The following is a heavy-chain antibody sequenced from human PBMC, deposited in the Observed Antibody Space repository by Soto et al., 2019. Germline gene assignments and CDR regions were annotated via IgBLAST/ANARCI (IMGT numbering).Heavy chain of an antibody. D-gene: IGHD3-10*01. Sequence: GGSLRLSCAASGFTFSRYSMTWVRQAPGKGLEWVANIKQDGNEKYYVDSVKGRFTISRDNAKNSLYLQMNNLRAEDTALYYCARDPDGSGPNFDYWGQGTLVTVSS. CDR1: GFTFSRYS. V-gene: IGHV3-7*04. CDR2: IKQDGNEK. J-gene: IGHJ4*02. CDR3: ARDPDGSGPNFDY.